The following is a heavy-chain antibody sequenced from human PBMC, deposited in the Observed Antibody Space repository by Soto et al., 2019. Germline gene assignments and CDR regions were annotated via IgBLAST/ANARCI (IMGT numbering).Heavy chain of an antibody. CDR3: ARDKARFGELLDDAFDI. V-gene: IGHV1-69*04. J-gene: IGHJ3*02. Sequence: GASVKVSCKASGGTFSSYTISWVRQAPGQGLEWMGRIIPILGIANYAQRFQGRVTITADKSTSTAYMELSSLRSEDTAVYYCARDKARFGELLDDAFDIWGQGTMVTVSS. CDR1: GGTFSSYT. CDR2: IIPILGIA. D-gene: IGHD3-10*01.